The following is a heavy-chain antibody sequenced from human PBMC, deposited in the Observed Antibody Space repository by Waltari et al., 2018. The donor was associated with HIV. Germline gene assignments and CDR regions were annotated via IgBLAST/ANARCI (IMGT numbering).Heavy chain of an antibody. CDR1: GFTFSSYA. CDR2: ISGSGGST. J-gene: IGHJ4*02. CDR3: AKGGGSGNYYGFDY. D-gene: IGHD3-10*01. V-gene: IGHV3-23*01. Sequence: EVQLLESGGGLVQPGGSLRLSCAASGFTFSSYAMNWVRQAPGKGLEWVSTISGSGGSTHYADSVKGRFTISRDNSKNTLYLQMNSLRAEDTAVYYCAKGGGSGNYYGFDYWGQGTLVTVSS.